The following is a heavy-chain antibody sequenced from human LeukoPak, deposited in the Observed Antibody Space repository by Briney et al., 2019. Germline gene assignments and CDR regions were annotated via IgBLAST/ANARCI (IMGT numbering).Heavy chain of an antibody. D-gene: IGHD2-2*01. J-gene: IGHJ4*02. Sequence: GGSLRLSCAASGFTFSSYGMSWVRQAPGKGLEWVSTISSSGGSTYYADSVKGRFTISRDNSKNTLFLHMNSLSAEDTAVYYCAKDRVAFMVLVPVEIDYWGQGTLVTVSS. V-gene: IGHV3-23*01. CDR1: GFTFSSYG. CDR2: ISSSGGST. CDR3: AKDRVAFMVLVPVEIDY.